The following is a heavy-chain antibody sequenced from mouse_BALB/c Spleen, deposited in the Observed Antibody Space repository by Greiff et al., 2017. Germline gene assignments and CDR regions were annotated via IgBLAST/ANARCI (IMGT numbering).Heavy chain of an antibody. Sequence: QVQLQQSGAELVKPGASVKISCKGSGYTFTDYAMHWVKQSHAKSLEWIGVISTYYGDASYNQKFKGKATMTVDKSSSTAYMELARLTSEDSAIYYCARSRSRDYFDYWGQGTTLTVSS. CDR3: ARSRSRDYFDY. CDR1: GYTFTDYA. D-gene: IGHD1-3*01. J-gene: IGHJ2*01. V-gene: IGHV1S137*01. CDR2: ISTYYGDA.